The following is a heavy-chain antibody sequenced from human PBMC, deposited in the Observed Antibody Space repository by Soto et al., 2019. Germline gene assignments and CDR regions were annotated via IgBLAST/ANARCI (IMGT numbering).Heavy chain of an antibody. V-gene: IGHV4-4*02. D-gene: IGHD5-18*01. J-gene: IGHJ4*02. CDR1: GDSISNTNW. CDR3: ARFLVQTTMGGVH. CDR2: IYHSGDT. Sequence: KPSETLSLTCAVSGDSISNTNWWSWVRQPPGKGLEWIGEIYHSGDTNYNPSLKSRVILSVDKSKNQFFLKLESVTAADTAVYYCARFLVQTTMGGVHWGPGTLVTVSS.